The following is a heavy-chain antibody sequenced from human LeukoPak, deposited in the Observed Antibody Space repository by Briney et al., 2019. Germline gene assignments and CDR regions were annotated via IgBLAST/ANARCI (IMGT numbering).Heavy chain of an antibody. CDR1: GGSFSGYY. CDR2: INHSGST. CDR3: ARSSDYQGSKRALGHY. Sequence: SETLSLTCAVYGGSFSGYYWSWIRQPPGKGLEWIGEINHSGSTNYNPSLRSRLTISADTSKNLFSLKLGSVAAADTAVYYCARSSDYQGSKRALGHYWGQGTLVTVSS. V-gene: IGHV4-34*01. D-gene: IGHD3-10*01. J-gene: IGHJ4*02.